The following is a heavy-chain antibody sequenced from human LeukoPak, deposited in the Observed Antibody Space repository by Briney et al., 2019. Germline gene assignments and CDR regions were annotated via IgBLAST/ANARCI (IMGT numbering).Heavy chain of an antibody. CDR3: ARDADIAVAGISSANWFDP. D-gene: IGHD6-19*01. CDR1: GGTLGRYA. Sequence: PGEVSCKPSGGTLGRYAISWVRQAPGQGLEWMGRIIPIFGMANHAQNFQGRVTITADKSTSTAYMELSSLTSEDTAVYFCARDADIAVAGISSANWFDPWGQGTLVTVSA. CDR2: IIPIFGMA. V-gene: IGHV1-69*04. J-gene: IGHJ5*02.